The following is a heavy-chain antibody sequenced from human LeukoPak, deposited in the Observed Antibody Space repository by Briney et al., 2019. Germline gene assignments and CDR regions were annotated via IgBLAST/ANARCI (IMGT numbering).Heavy chain of an antibody. CDR1: GFTFSSYA. V-gene: IGHV3-23*01. CDR3: AKDTENGDYSHDAFDI. J-gene: IGHJ3*02. Sequence: GGSLRLSCAASGFTFSSYAMSWVRQAPGKGLEWVSAISVSVGSTYYADSVEGRFTISRDNSKNTLHLQMNSLRAEDAAVYYCAKDTENGDYSHDAFDIWGQGTMVTVSS. D-gene: IGHD4-17*01. CDR2: ISVSVGST.